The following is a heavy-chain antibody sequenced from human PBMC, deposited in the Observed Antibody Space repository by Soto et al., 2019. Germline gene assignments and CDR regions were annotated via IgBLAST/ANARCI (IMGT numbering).Heavy chain of an antibody. CDR3: ARERVEYGDYQYYGMDV. Sequence: EVQLLESGGGLVQPGGSLRLSCATSGFTFSNYAMTWVRQTPEKGLEWASTLSTTGGITLYADSVKGRFTVSRDNSKNTLYLQMDSLRVEDTAIYYCARERVEYGDYQYYGMDVWGQGTTVTVSS. CDR1: GFTFSNYA. D-gene: IGHD2-15*01. J-gene: IGHJ6*02. CDR2: LSTTGGIT. V-gene: IGHV3-23*01.